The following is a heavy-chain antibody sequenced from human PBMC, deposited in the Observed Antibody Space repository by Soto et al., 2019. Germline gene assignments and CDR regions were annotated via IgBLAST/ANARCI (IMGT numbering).Heavy chain of an antibody. CDR3: ARVGHDYGDYYSMDV. CDR1: NYTFISYG. D-gene: IGHD4-17*01. Sequence: QVQLVQSGAEVKKPGASVKVSCKASNYTFISYGIRWVRQAPGQGLEWMGWISANNGNTNSGQNLQGRVTMTTDTSTNTAYMELRSLRSDDTAVYYCARVGHDYGDYYSMDVWGQGTTVTVSS. CDR2: ISANNGNT. V-gene: IGHV1-18*01. J-gene: IGHJ6*02.